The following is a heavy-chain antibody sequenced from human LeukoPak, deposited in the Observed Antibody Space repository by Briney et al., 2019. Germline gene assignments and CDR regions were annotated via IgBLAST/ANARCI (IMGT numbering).Heavy chain of an antibody. J-gene: IGHJ3*02. D-gene: IGHD3-22*01. CDR1: GYTLTSYG. CDR3: ARPLSPHYYDSSGYYSRHDAFDI. Sequence: ASVKVSCKASGYTLTSYGISWVRQAPGQGLEWMGWISAYNGNTNYAQKLQGRVTMTTDTSTSTAYMELRSLRSDDTAVYYCARPLSPHYYDSSGYYSRHDAFDIWGQGTMVTVSS. CDR2: ISAYNGNT. V-gene: IGHV1-18*01.